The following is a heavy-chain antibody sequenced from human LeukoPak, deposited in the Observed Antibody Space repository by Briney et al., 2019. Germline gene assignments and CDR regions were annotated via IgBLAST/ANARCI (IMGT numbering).Heavy chain of an antibody. CDR3: ARDATYCSSTSCLFDAFDI. J-gene: IGHJ3*02. V-gene: IGHV3-21*01. CDR1: GFTFSSYS. CDR2: ISSSSSYI. Sequence: GGSLRLSCAASGFTFSSYSMNWVRQAPGKGLEWVASISSSSSYIYYADSVKGRFTISRDNAKNSLYLQMNSLRAEDTAVYYCARDATYCSSTSCLFDAFDIWGQGTMVTVSS. D-gene: IGHD2-2*01.